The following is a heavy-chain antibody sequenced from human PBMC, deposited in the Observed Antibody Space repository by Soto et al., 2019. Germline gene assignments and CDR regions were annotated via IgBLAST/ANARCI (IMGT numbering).Heavy chain of an antibody. CDR3: ARQLGVVVVAATPTVSPHDAFDL. CDR1: GGSISSSSYY. J-gene: IGHJ3*01. D-gene: IGHD2-15*01. Sequence: PSETLSLTCTVSGGSISSSSYYWGWIRQPPGKGLEWIGSIYYSGSTYYNPSLKSRVTMSVDTSKNQFSLKLSSVTAADTAVYYCARQLGVVVVAATPTVSPHDAFDLWCQGTMVSVPS. CDR2: IYYSGST. V-gene: IGHV4-39*01.